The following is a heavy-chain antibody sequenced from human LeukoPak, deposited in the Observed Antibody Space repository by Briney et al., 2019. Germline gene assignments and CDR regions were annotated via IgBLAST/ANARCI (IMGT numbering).Heavy chain of an antibody. D-gene: IGHD3-10*01. CDR1: GGSISSYY. CDR2: IYYSGST. V-gene: IGHV4-59*01. J-gene: IGHJ6*04. CDR3: AREDGSGSFMDV. Sequence: SETLSLTCTVSGGSISSYYWSWIRQPPGKGLEWIGYIYYSGSTNYNPSLKSRVTISVDTSKNQFSLRLNSVTAADTAVYYCAREDGSGSFMDVWGKGTTVTVSS.